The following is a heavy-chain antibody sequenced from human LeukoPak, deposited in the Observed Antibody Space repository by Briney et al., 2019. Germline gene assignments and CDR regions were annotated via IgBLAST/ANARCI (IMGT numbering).Heavy chain of an antibody. Sequence: SETLSLTRTVSGGSISSFYWSWIRQSPGKGLEWIGYINYSGTTNYSPSLKSRATISVDTSKNQFSLKLSSVTAADTAVYYCAREYGDYNGWFDPWGQGTLVTVSS. D-gene: IGHD4-17*01. CDR1: GGSISSFY. J-gene: IGHJ5*02. V-gene: IGHV4-59*01. CDR2: INYSGTT. CDR3: AREYGDYNGWFDP.